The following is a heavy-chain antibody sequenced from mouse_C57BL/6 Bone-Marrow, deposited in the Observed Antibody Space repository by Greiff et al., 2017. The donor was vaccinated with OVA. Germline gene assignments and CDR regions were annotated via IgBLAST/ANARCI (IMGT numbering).Heavy chain of an antibody. CDR2: IDPENGDT. J-gene: IGHJ1*03. V-gene: IGHV14-4*01. CDR1: GLNITDDY. CDR3: THSLGYWYFDV. Sequence: EVKLQQSGAELVRPGASVKLSCTASGLNITDDYMHWVKQRPEQGLEWIGRIDPENGDTEYASKFQGKATITADTSSNTAYLQLSSLTSEDTAVYYCTHSLGYWYFDVWGTGTTVTVSS.